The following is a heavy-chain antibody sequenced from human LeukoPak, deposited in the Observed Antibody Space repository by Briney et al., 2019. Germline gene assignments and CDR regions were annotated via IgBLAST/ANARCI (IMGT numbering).Heavy chain of an antibody. CDR2: ITSSGDST. D-gene: IGHD6-13*01. Sequence: GGSLRLSCAASGFTFSSYVMCWVRQAPGKGLEWVSAITSSGDSTYYADSVKGRFTISRDNSKNTLYLQMNSLRDEDTAVYYCARDAYKSTWYTDSWGQGTLVTVSA. V-gene: IGHV3-23*01. CDR3: ARDAYKSTWYTDS. CDR1: GFTFSSYV. J-gene: IGHJ4*02.